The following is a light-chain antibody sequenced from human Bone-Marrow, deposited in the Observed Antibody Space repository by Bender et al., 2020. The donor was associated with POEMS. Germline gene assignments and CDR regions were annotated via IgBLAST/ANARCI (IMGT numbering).Light chain of an antibody. J-gene: IGLJ3*02. CDR1: SGDVGGYNY. Sequence: QSALTQPPSASGSPGQSVTISCTGTSGDVGGYNYVSWYQQYPGKAPKLMIYEVYNRPSGVPDRFSGSKSGTSASLAITGLQAEDEGDYYCQSYDNSLGGWVFGGGTKLTVL. CDR3: QSYDNSLGGWV. V-gene: IGLV2-8*01. CDR2: EVY.